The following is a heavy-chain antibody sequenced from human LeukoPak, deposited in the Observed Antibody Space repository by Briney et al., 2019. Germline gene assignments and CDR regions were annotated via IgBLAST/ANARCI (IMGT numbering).Heavy chain of an antibody. CDR1: GFTFSSYA. Sequence: GGSLRLSCAASGFTFSSYAMSGVRQAPGKGLEWVSAISGSGGSTYYADSVKGRFTISRDNSKNTLYLQMNSLRAEDTAVYYCAKRLSSSWYSHFDYWGQGTLVTVSS. V-gene: IGHV3-23*01. D-gene: IGHD6-13*01. CDR2: ISGSGGST. J-gene: IGHJ4*02. CDR3: AKRLSSSWYSHFDY.